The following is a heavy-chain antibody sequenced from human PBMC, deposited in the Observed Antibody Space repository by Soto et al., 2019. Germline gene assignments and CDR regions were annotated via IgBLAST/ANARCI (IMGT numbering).Heavy chain of an antibody. Sequence: PGGSLRLSCAASGFTFSSYAMHWVRQAPGKGLEWVAGISYDGSNKYYADSVKGLFTSSRDNSKNRLYLQMNSVRAQDPAVYYRATDELPFYYASSRCPLRNGACWGQGPLVTVSS. CDR3: ATDELPFYYASSRCPLRNGAC. V-gene: IGHV3-30-3*01. CDR2: ISYDGSNK. D-gene: IGHD3-22*01. CDR1: GFTFSSYA. J-gene: IGHJ4*02.